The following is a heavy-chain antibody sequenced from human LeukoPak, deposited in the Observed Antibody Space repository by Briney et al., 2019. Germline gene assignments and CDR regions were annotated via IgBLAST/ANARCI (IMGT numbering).Heavy chain of an antibody. J-gene: IGHJ4*02. CDR2: INPNSGGT. CDR3: ARGEMATTGYFDY. V-gene: IGHV1-2*02. Sequence: ASVKVSCKASGYTFTGYYMHWVRQAPGQGLEWMGWINPNSGGTNYAQKFQGRVTMTRDTSISTAYMELSRLRSDDTAVYYCARGEMATTGYFDYWGQGTLVTVSS. D-gene: IGHD5-24*01. CDR1: GYTFTGYY.